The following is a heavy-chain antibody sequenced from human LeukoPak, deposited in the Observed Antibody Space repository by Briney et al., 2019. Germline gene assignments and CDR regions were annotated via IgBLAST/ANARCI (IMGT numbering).Heavy chain of an antibody. CDR1: GGSISSYY. Sequence: PSETLSLTCTVSGGSISSYYWSWIRQPPGKGLEWIAYIYYSGSTNYNPSLKSRVTISVDTSKNQFSLKLSSVTAADTAVYYCARSKDILTGYCFDYWGQGTLVTVS. CDR2: IYYSGST. J-gene: IGHJ4*02. D-gene: IGHD3-9*01. V-gene: IGHV4-59*01. CDR3: ARSKDILTGYCFDY.